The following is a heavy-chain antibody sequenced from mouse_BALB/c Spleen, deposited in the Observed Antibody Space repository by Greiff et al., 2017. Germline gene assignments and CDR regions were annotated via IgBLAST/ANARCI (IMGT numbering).Heavy chain of an antibody. Sequence: QVQLQQSGAELMKPGASVKISCKATGYTFSSYWIEWVKQRPGHGLEWIGEILPGSGSTNYNEKFKGKATFTADTSSNTAYMQLSSLTSEDSAVYYCARRDIYYYGSSPFAYWGQGTLVTVSA. CDR1: GYTFSSYW. CDR2: ILPGSGST. CDR3: ARRDIYYYGSSPFAY. D-gene: IGHD1-1*01. J-gene: IGHJ3*01. V-gene: IGHV1-9*01.